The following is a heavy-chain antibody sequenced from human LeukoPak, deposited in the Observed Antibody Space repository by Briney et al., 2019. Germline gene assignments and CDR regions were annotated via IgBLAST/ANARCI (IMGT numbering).Heavy chain of an antibody. CDR2: INPNSGGT. J-gene: IGHJ3*02. CDR3: ARVLLWFGELLLLDDAFDI. D-gene: IGHD3-10*01. Sequence: GASVKVSCKASGYTFTYYYMHWVRQAPGQGLEWMGWINPNSGGTNYAQKFQGRVTMTRDTSISTAYMELSRLRSDDTAVYYCARVLLWFGELLLLDDAFDIWGQGTMVTVSS. V-gene: IGHV1-2*02. CDR1: GYTFTYYY.